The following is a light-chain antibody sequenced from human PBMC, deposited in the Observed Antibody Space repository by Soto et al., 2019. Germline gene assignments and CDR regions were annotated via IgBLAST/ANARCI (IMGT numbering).Light chain of an antibody. CDR2: DAS. V-gene: IGKV3-11*01. CDR1: QSISNH. J-gene: IGKJ4*01. Sequence: EIVLTQSPATLSLSLGERATLSCRASQSISNHLAWYQQKPGQAPRLLIYDASNRATGIPARFSGSGSGTDFTLTINSLEPEDFAVYYCQQRSNWPRALTFGGGTKVEIK. CDR3: QQRSNWPRALT.